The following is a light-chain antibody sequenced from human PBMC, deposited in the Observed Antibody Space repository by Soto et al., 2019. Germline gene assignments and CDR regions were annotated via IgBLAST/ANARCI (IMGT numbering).Light chain of an antibody. CDR3: QQYNNWPPTYT. Sequence: EIVMTQSPATLSVSPGERATLSCRASQSINSNLAWYQQKPGQAPRLLIYGASTWATGIPARFSGSGSGTEFTLTISSLQSEDFAVYYCQQYNNWPPTYTFGQGTKLEIK. CDR1: QSINSN. J-gene: IGKJ2*01. CDR2: GAS. V-gene: IGKV3-15*01.